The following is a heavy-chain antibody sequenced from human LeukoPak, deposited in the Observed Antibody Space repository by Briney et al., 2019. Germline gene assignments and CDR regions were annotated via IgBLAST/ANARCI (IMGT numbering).Heavy chain of an antibody. CDR1: GFTFSSYG. D-gene: IGHD6-19*01. CDR2: FSASGGSA. CDR3: ASGSGWYPLDY. V-gene: IGHV3-23*01. J-gene: IGHJ4*02. Sequence: PGGSLRLSCTASGFTFSSYGMSWVRQAPGKGLEWVSGFSASGGSAYYADSVKGRFTISRDNSKNMLYLQMNSLRAEDTAVYYCASGSGWYPLDYWGQGTLVTVSS.